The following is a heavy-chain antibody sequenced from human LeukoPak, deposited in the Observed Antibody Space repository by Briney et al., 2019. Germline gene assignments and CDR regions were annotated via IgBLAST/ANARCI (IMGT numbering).Heavy chain of an antibody. CDR3: ARGPNKSDGGNSGSAWFDP. Sequence: YXXNWVRXATGQGLEWMGWMNPNSGNTGYAQKFQGRVTMTRNTSISTAYMELSSLRSEDTAVYYCARGPNKSDGGNSGSAWFDPWGQGTLVTVSS. D-gene: IGHD4-23*01. V-gene: IGHV1-8*01. J-gene: IGHJ5*02. CDR2: MNPNSGNT. CDR1: YX.